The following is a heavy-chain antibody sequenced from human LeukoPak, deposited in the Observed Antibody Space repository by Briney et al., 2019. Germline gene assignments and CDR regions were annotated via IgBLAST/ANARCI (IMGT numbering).Heavy chain of an antibody. V-gene: IGHV4-59*01. CDR2: IYYSGST. D-gene: IGHD6-13*01. CDR1: GGPISSNY. CDR3: ARVQQQLLPFDY. J-gene: IGHJ4*02. Sequence: SETLPLTCSVSGGPISSNYWSWIRQPPGRGLEWIGNIYYSGSTNYNPSLKSRVTISVDTSKNQFSLKLSSVTAADTAVYYCARVQQQLLPFDYWGQGILVSVSS.